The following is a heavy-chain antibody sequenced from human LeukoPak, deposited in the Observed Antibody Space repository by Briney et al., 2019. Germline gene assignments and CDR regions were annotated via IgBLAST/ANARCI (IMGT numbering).Heavy chain of an antibody. CDR2: IRYDGAEK. V-gene: IGHV3-30*02. CDR1: GFTFSLYG. J-gene: IGHJ6*03. CDR3: AKDSAFYYIDV. D-gene: IGHD3-10*01. Sequence: PGGSLRLSCAASGFTFSLYGLHWVRQAPGKGLEWVTFIRYDGAEKYYADSVKGRFTISRDNSNDMVYLQMNSLRVEDTAVYYCAKDSAFYYIDVWGKGTTVIISS.